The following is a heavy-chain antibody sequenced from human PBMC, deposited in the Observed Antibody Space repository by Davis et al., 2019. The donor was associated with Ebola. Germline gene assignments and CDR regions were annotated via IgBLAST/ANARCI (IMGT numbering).Heavy chain of an antibody. CDR2: ISGSGGST. CDR1: GFTVSSNY. V-gene: IGHV3-23*01. Sequence: GESLKISCAASGFTVSSNYMSWVRQAPGKGLEWVSAISGSGGSTYYADSVKGRFTISRDNSKNTLYLQMNSLRAEDTAVYYCAKAVHDSPWYYGMDVWGQGTTVTVSS. D-gene: IGHD3-22*01. J-gene: IGHJ6*02. CDR3: AKAVHDSPWYYGMDV.